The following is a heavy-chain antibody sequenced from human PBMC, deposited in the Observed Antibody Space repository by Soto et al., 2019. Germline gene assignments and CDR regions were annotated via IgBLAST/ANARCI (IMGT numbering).Heavy chain of an antibody. CDR2: ISYDGKFK. CDR1: GVMPRTSE. V-gene: IGHV3-30*18. CDR3: ANDRRFYESSDHYAN. D-gene: IGHD3-22*01. J-gene: IGHJ1*01. Sequence: GGYRRVPWSGSGVMPRTSELHVCRLLPCNGMEWVAVISYDGKFKYYADSVKGRFTISRDDSKGTLYLQMNSLRTEDGAVYYCANDRRFYESSDHYANWGQGSLVPGYS.